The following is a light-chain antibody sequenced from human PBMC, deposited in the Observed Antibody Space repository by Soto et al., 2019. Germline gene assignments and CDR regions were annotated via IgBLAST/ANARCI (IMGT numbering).Light chain of an antibody. CDR1: QSLLHSNGYNY. CDR3: QQRSNWPPWT. Sequence: DIVMTQSPLSLPVTPGEPASISCRSSQSLLHSNGYNYLDWYLQKPGQSPQLLIYLGSNRASGVPDRFSGSGSGTDFTLTISSLEPEDFAVYYCQQRSNWPPWTFGQGTKVDIK. CDR2: LGS. V-gene: IGKV2-28*01. J-gene: IGKJ1*01.